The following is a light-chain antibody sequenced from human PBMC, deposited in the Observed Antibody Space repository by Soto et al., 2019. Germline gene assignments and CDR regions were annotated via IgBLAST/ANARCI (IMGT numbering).Light chain of an antibody. Sequence: EIVLTQSPATLSLSPGERATLSCRASQSVGSYLAWYQQKPGQTPRLLLYDASSRATGIPARFSGSGSGTDFTLTISSLEPEDFAVYYCQLRGIWSFTFGPGTKVDL. CDR2: DAS. J-gene: IGKJ3*01. CDR3: QLRGIWSFT. V-gene: IGKV3-11*01. CDR1: QSVGSY.